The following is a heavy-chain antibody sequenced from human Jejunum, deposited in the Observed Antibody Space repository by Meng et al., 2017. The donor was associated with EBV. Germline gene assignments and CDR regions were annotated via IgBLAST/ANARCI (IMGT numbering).Heavy chain of an antibody. V-gene: IGHV4-4*02. D-gene: IGHD2-21*01. Sequence: QMPLKDAGPGLLKPSGTLSLTCAVSSGSIFSSNWWTWVRQPPGKGLEWIGEIYHSGSTNYNPSLKSRITMSLDKSKNQFSLKLRSVTAADTAVYYCASIHPSIDSWGPGTLVTVSS. J-gene: IGHJ4*02. CDR3: ASIHPSIDS. CDR2: IYHSGST. CDR1: SGSIFSSNW.